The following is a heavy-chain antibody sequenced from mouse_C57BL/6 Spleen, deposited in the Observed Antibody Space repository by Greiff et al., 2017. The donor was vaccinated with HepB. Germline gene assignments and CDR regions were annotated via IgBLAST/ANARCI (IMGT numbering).Heavy chain of an antibody. V-gene: IGHV1-81*01. CDR2: IYPRSGNT. J-gene: IGHJ2*01. CDR1: GYTFTSYG. CDR3: ARPLPYYGSLYFDY. D-gene: IGHD1-1*01. Sequence: QVQLKESGAELARPGASVKLSCKASGYTFTSYGISWVKQRTGQGLEWIGEIYPRSGNTYYNEKFKGKATLTADKSSSTAYMELRSLTSEDSAVYFCARPLPYYGSLYFDYWGQGTTLTVSS.